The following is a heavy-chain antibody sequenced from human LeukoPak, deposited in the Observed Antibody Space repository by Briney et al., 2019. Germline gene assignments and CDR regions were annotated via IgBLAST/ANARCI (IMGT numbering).Heavy chain of an antibody. Sequence: GGSLRLSCAASGFTFSSYAMHWVRQAPGKGLEWVAVISYDGSNKYYADSVKGRFTISRDNSKNTLYLQMNSLRAEDMAVYYCARRSGYYWRYFDYWGQGTLVTVSS. D-gene: IGHD3-22*01. CDR2: ISYDGSNK. J-gene: IGHJ4*02. CDR3: ARRSGYYWRYFDY. V-gene: IGHV3-30*04. CDR1: GFTFSSYA.